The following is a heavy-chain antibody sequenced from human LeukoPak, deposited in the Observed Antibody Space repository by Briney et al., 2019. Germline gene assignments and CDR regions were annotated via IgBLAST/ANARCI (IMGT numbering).Heavy chain of an antibody. CDR1: GFTFSTYA. V-gene: IGHV3-23*01. D-gene: IGHD6-13*01. CDR2: ISGSGGST. J-gene: IGHJ4*02. CDR3: AKDASYSSSWYNY. Sequence: GGSLRLSCAASGFTFSTYAMSWVRQAPGKGLEWVSAISGSGGSTYYADSVKGRFTISRGNSKDTLYLQMNSLRAEDTAVYYCAKDASYSSSWYNYWGQGTLVTVSS.